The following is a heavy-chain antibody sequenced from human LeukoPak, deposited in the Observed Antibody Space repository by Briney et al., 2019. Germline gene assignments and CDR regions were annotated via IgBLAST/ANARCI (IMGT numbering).Heavy chain of an antibody. CDR1: GYSFTSYW. V-gene: IGHV5-51*01. D-gene: IGHD1-26*01. CDR3: ARLPQYSGSYPLDY. J-gene: IGHJ4*02. Sequence: GESLKISWKGSGYSFTSYWIGRVRQMPGKGLEGMGIIYPGDSDTRYSPSFQGQVTISADNSISTAYLQWSSLKASDTAMYYCARLPQYSGSYPLDYWGQGTLVTVSS. CDR2: IYPGDSDT.